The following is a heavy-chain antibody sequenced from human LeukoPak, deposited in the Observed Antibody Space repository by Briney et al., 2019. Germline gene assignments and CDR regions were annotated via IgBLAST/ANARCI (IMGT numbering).Heavy chain of an antibody. CDR2: IGGSGDKT. D-gene: IGHD6-19*01. J-gene: IGHJ4*02. V-gene: IGHV3-23*01. CDR1: GFTFNRNA. CDR3: VRRGDASSGWGDHDF. Sequence: PGGSRRLSCAASGFTFNRNAISWVRQAPGKGLEWVSTIGGSGDKTFYADSVKGRFTISRDNSKNMVHLQMNSLTGEDTALYYCVRRGDASSGWGDHDFWGQGALVTVSS.